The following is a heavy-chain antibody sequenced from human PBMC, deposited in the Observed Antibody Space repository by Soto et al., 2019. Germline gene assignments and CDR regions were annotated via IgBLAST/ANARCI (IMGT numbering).Heavy chain of an antibody. J-gene: IGHJ4*02. CDR3: ARHSSSPVGATYYFDY. D-gene: IGHD1-26*01. V-gene: IGHV4-59*04. Sequence: SETLSLTCTVSGDSITGSHWNWIRQPLGKPLEWIGYINYSGSTYYNPSLKSRVTISVDTSKNQFSLKLSSVTAADTAVYYCARHSSSPVGATYYFDYWGQGTLVTVSS. CDR2: INYSGST. CDR1: GDSITGSH.